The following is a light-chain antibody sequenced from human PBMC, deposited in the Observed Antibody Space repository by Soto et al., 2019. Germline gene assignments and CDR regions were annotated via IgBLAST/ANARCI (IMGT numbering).Light chain of an antibody. Sequence: QSVLTQPASVSGSPGQSITISCTGTSGDVGTYNLVSWYQQEPGKAPKLMIFEGSKRPSGVSNRFSGSKSGNTASLTISGLQAEDEADYYCCSYAGSSTLVFGTGTKVTVL. CDR2: EGS. V-gene: IGLV2-23*03. CDR3: CSYAGSSTLV. CDR1: SGDVGTYNL. J-gene: IGLJ1*01.